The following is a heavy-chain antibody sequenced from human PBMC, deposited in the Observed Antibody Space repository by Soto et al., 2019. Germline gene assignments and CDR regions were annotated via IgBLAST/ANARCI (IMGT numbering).Heavy chain of an antibody. CDR3: TKDGSPSTGDVFWSGADDS. V-gene: IGHV3-7*01. J-gene: IGHJ4*02. Sequence: EVQLVESGGGLVQPGGSLRLSCAASGFTFSSHWMSWVRQAPGKGLEWVANINQDGSYKYYVDSVKGRFTISRDNAKNSLYLQLTSLRAEDTAIYYCTKDGSPSTGDVFWSGADDSWGQGTLVTVSS. D-gene: IGHD3-3*01. CDR2: INQDGSYK. CDR1: GFTFSSHW.